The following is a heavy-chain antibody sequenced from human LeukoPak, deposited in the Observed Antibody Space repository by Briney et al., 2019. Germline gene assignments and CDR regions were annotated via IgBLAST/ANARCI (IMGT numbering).Heavy chain of an antibody. V-gene: IGHV3-66*01. J-gene: IGHJ4*02. CDR1: GFTVSSNY. Sequence: GGSLRLSCAASGFTVSSNYMSWVRQAPGKGLEWVSVIYSGGSTYYADSVKGRFTISRDNSKNTMYLQLNSLRAEDTAVYYCARSSDGDYYYYFDYWGQGTLVTVSS. CDR2: IYSGGST. D-gene: IGHD4-17*01. CDR3: ARSSDGDYYYYFDY.